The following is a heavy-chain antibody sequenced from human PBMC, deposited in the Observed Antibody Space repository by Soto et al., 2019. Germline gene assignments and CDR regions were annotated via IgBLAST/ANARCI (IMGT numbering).Heavy chain of an antibody. CDR2: IYGDNDK. V-gene: IGHV2-5*02. Sequence: QITLKESGPSPVKPTQTLTVTCTFSGFSLSNSGVSVAWIRQPPGKALEWLALIYGDNDKRYIPSLQTRLTLTTDTSKIQVVLTMTNMDPVDTATYYCAHCTLHDYGDYDPGTSHVFDSWGQGTLVTVSS. D-gene: IGHD4-17*01. J-gene: IGHJ4*02. CDR1: GFSLSNSGVS. CDR3: AHCTLHDYGDYDPGTSHVFDS.